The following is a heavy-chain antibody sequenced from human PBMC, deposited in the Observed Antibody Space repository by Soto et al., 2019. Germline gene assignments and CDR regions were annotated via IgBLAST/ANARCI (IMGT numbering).Heavy chain of an antibody. J-gene: IGHJ4*02. CDR1: GFTFSSFA. CDR3: VGVAGYFDY. D-gene: IGHD2-15*01. Sequence: GGSLRLSCAASGFTFSSFAMSWVRQAPGKGLEWVSGISGSGGSTYYADSVKGRFTISRDNSKNTLYLQVNSLRADEDTAVYYCVGVAGYFDYWGRGTLVTVSS. CDR2: ISGSGGST. V-gene: IGHV3-23*01.